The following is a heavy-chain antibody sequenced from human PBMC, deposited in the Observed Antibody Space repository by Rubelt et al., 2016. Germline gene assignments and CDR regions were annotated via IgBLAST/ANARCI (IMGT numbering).Heavy chain of an antibody. CDR2: IYYSGST. D-gene: IGHD6-13*01. Sequence: QVQLQQWGAGLLKPSETLSLTCAVYGGSFSGYYWSWIRQPPGKGLEWIGYIYYSGSTYYNPSLKSRVTISVDTSKNQFSLKLSSVTAADTAVYYCARGPPELLYSSSPRVGFDPWGQGTLVTVSS. CDR1: GGSFSGYY. CDR3: ARGPPELLYSSSPRVGFDP. J-gene: IGHJ5*02. V-gene: IGHV4-34*01.